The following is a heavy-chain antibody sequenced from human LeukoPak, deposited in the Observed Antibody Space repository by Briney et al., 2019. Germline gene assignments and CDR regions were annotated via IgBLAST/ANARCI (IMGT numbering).Heavy chain of an antibody. CDR3: ARDFGCSSISCSALVTDY. CDR1: GFTFRTYG. J-gene: IGHJ4*02. Sequence: GGSLRLSCAASGFTFRTYGMHWVRQAPGKGLEGVAIIWYDGSKEHYADSVKGRFTISRDNSKNTLYLQMSSLRAEDTAVYYCARDFGCSSISCSALVTDYWGQGTLVTVSS. D-gene: IGHD2-2*01. V-gene: IGHV3-33*08. CDR2: IWYDGSKE.